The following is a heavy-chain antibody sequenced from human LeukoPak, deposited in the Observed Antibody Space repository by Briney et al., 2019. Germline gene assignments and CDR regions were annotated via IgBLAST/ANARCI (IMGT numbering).Heavy chain of an antibody. D-gene: IGHD2-2*01. Sequence: SVKVSCKASGGTFSSYAISWVRQAPGQGLEWMGGIIPIFGTSNYAQKFQGRVTITADESTSTAYMELSSLRSEDTAVYYCARDGLYCSSTSCYPIWGQGTMVTVSS. J-gene: IGHJ3*02. CDR1: GGTFSSYA. V-gene: IGHV1-69*13. CDR2: IIPIFGTS. CDR3: ARDGLYCSSTSCYPI.